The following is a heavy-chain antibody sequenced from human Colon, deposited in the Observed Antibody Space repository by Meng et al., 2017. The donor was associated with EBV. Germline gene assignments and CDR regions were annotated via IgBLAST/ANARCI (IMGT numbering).Heavy chain of an antibody. CDR2: IKSKTDGGTT. J-gene: IGHJ4*02. V-gene: IGHV3-15*01. Sequence: QLVELGGGLVKPGGHLRLSCAASGLTFINAWRSWVRQAPGKGLEWVGRIKSKTDGGTTDYAAPVKGRFTISRDDSKSTVYLQMNSLKSEDTGVYYCTDVGGDMIWGQGTLVTVSS. D-gene: IGHD3-10*01. CDR1: GLTFINAW. CDR3: TDVGGDMI.